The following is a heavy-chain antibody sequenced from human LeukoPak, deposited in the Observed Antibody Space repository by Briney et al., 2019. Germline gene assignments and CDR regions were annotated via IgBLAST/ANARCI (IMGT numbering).Heavy chain of an antibody. CDR2: ISSSSSYI. D-gene: IGHD1-26*01. V-gene: IGHV3-23*01. Sequence: QSGGSLRLSCAASGFTFSSYAMSWVRQAPGKGLEWVSSISSSSSYIYYADSVKGRFTISRDNSKNTLYLQMNSLRAEDTAVYYCAMGLRGASTQYLDYWGQGTLVTVSS. CDR1: GFTFSSYA. CDR3: AMGLRGASTQYLDY. J-gene: IGHJ4*02.